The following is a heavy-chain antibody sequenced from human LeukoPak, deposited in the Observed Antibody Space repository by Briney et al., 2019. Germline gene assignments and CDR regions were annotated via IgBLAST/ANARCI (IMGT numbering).Heavy chain of an antibody. CDR2: ISSSGSTI. Sequence: GGSLRLSCAASGFTFSDYYMSWIRQAPGKGLEWVSYISSSGSTIYYADSVKGRFTISRDNAKNSLYLQMNSLRAEDTAVYYCARDWYDSSGYSSGGWGQGTLVTVSS. D-gene: IGHD3-22*01. V-gene: IGHV3-11*01. CDR3: ARDWYDSSGYSSGG. CDR1: GFTFSDYY. J-gene: IGHJ4*02.